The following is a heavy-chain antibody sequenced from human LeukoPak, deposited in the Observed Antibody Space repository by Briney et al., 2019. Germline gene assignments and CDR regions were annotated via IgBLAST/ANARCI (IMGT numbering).Heavy chain of an antibody. V-gene: IGHV3-48*01. J-gene: IGHJ4*02. CDR1: VFTFCSYS. Sequence: GGSLRLSCAASVFTFCSYSINWVPDALGGGVERVSYISRTSHTIYYADAVKGRFTISRDNAKNSLYLQMNSLRAEDTAVYYCARAFGGAPGYWGQGTLVTVSS. CDR2: ISRTSHTI. D-gene: IGHD3-16*01. CDR3: ARAFGGAPGY.